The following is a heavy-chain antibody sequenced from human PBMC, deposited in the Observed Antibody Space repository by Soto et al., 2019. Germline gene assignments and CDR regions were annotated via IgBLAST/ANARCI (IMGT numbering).Heavy chain of an antibody. D-gene: IGHD3-10*01. CDR3: ATGGLVQNAFDI. CDR1: GYTLTDLS. Sequence: GASVKVSCKVSGYTLTDLSMQWVRQAPGKGLEWMGGFDPEDGETIYAQKFQGRVTMTEDTSTDTAYMELSSLRSEDTAVYYCATGGLVQNAFDIWGQGTMVTVSS. CDR2: FDPEDGET. V-gene: IGHV1-24*01. J-gene: IGHJ3*02.